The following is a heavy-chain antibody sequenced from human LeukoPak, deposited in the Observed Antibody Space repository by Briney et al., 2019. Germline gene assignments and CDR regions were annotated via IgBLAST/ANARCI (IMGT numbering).Heavy chain of an antibody. D-gene: IGHD1-1*01. V-gene: IGHV3-15*01. J-gene: IGHJ4*02. CDR1: GITFSNAW. Sequence: GGSLRLSCAASGITFSNAWMSWVRQAPGKGLEWVGRIKSKSDGETTDYAAPVKGRFTISRDDSRNTLYLQMNSLKTEDTAMYYCATYRWYSDYWGQGVLVTVSS. CDR2: IKSKSDGETT. CDR3: ATYRWYSDY.